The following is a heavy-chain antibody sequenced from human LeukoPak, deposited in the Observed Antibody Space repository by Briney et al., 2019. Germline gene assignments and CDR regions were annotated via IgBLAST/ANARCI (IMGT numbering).Heavy chain of an antibody. V-gene: IGHV4-30-2*01. D-gene: IGHD5-18*01. CDR1: GGSISSGGYY. J-gene: IGHJ4*02. Sequence: SQTLSLTCTVSGGSISSGGYYWSWIRQPPGKGLEWIGYIYHSGSTYYNPSLKSRVTISVDRSKNQFSLKLSSVTAADTAVYYCARSPYKYGYVGGYFDYWGQGTLVTVSS. CDR2: IYHSGST. CDR3: ARSPYKYGYVGGYFDY.